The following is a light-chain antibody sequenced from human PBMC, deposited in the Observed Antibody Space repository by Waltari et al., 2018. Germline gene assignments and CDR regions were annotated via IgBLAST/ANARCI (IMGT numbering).Light chain of an antibody. CDR3: SSYTRRNTPSSV. CDR1: SRYIGGYDY. V-gene: IGLV2-14*01. CDR2: EVT. Sequence: QSALTQPASVSGSPGQSITISCPGTSRYIGGYDYVSSYQKQPGKAPKLLIYEVTNRPSGVSNRFSGAKSGNTASLAISGLQPEDEADYYCSSYTRRNTPSSVFGTGTQVTVL. J-gene: IGLJ1*01.